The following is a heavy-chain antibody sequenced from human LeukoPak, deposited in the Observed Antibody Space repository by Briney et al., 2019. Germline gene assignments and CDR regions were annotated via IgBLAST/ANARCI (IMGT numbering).Heavy chain of an antibody. CDR2: ISGSGGST. D-gene: IGHD2-2*01. CDR1: GFTFSSYG. Sequence: GGSLRLSCAASGFTFSSYGMSWVRQAPGKGLEWVSAISGSGGSTYYADSVKGRFTISRDNSKNTLYLQMNSLRAEDTAVYYCAKGLGYCSSTSCYEGVDYWGQGTLVTVSS. V-gene: IGHV3-23*01. J-gene: IGHJ4*02. CDR3: AKGLGYCSSTSCYEGVDY.